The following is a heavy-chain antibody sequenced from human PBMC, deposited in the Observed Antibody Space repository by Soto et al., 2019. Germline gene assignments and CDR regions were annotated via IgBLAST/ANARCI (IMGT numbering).Heavy chain of an antibody. D-gene: IGHD6-6*01. J-gene: IGHJ4*02. V-gene: IGHV3-33*01. CDR1: GFTFISYG. CDR3: ARLRSEDSSSSLLTDY. Sequence: QVQLVESGGGVVQPGRSLRLSCAAPGFTFISYGMHWVRQAPGKGLEWGAVIWYDGSNKYYADSVKGRFTISRDNSKNTLYLQMNSLRAEDTAVYYCARLRSEDSSSSLLTDYWGQGTLVTVSS. CDR2: IWYDGSNK.